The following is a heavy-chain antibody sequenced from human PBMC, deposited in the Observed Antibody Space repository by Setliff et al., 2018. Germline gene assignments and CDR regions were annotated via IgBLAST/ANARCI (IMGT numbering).Heavy chain of an antibody. CDR2: ISGDGITI. CDR3: ARDGVFYAMDV. Sequence: PGGSLRLSCSASGFSFRGYYMSWVRQAPGKGLEWLSKISGDGITIYYADSVRGRFTISRDNAKNSLYLQMNSLRAEDTALYYCARDGVFYAMDVWGHGTTVTVSS. D-gene: IGHD3-10*01. CDR1: GFSFRGYY. J-gene: IGHJ6*02. V-gene: IGHV3-11*04.